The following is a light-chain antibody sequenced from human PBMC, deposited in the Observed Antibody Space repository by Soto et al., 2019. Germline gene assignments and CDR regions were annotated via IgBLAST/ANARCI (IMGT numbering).Light chain of an antibody. Sequence: QSALTQPASVSGSPGQSITISCTGTSNDVGRYNLVSWCQQHPGKAPKLIIYEVTKRPSGFSNRFSASKSGNTASLTISGLQAEDEADYYCCSYAGSGTPHVFGTGTEVTVL. CDR2: EVT. V-gene: IGLV2-23*02. CDR1: SNDVGRYNL. J-gene: IGLJ1*01. CDR3: CSYAGSGTPHV.